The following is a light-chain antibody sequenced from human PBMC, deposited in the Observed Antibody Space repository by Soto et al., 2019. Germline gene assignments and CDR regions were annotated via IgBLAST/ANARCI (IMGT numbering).Light chain of an antibody. J-gene: IGKJ1*01. CDR1: QSVSSRY. CDR2: GAS. Sequence: SSAGERAKLSCRVSQSVSSRYLAWYQQKPGQAPRLLIYGASTRATGVPDRFSGSGSGTDFTPTISRLELEAFALYYCQQHHTSPLTYGQGTKVDIK. V-gene: IGKV3-20*01. CDR3: QQHHTSPLT.